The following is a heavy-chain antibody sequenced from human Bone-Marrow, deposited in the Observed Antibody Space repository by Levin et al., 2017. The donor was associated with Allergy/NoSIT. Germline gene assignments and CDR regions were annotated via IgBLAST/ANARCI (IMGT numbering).Heavy chain of an antibody. D-gene: IGHD1-1*01. J-gene: IGHJ4*02. Sequence: QTLSLPCTVSGFSVSSSGVVVGWVRQPPGKALEWLAFIYWNDDKRYYPSLRSRLTITKDTSKNQVVLTMTNMDPVETGTYYCAYRSTRTEVDCWGQGTLVTVSS. CDR2: IYWNDDK. CDR1: GFSVSSSGVV. CDR3: AYRSTRTEVDC. V-gene: IGHV2-5*01.